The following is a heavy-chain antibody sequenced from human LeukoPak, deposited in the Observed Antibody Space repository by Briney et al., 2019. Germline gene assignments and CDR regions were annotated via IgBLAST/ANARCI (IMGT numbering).Heavy chain of an antibody. CDR3: ARGTVTALFDY. CDR1: GFTFSSYA. Sequence: PGGSLRLSCAASGFTFSSYAMHWVRQAPGKGLEYVSAISSNGGSTYYANSVKGRFTISRDNSKNTLYLQMGSLRAEDMAVYYCARGTVTALFDYWGQGTLVTVSS. J-gene: IGHJ4*02. D-gene: IGHD4-11*01. V-gene: IGHV3-64*01. CDR2: ISSNGGST.